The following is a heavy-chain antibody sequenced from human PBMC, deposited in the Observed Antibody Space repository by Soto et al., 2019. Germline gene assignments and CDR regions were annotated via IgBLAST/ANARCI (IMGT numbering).Heavy chain of an antibody. J-gene: IGHJ5*02. CDR1: GGSMSRGGYS. D-gene: IGHD2-2*01. Sequence: SETLSLTCAVSGGSMSRGGYSWSWIRQPPGKGLEWIGYIYHSGSTYYNPSLKSRGTISVDRSKNQFSLKLSSVTAADTAVYYCARVPDRWGQGTLVTVS. CDR3: ARVPDR. V-gene: IGHV4-30-2*01. CDR2: IYHSGST.